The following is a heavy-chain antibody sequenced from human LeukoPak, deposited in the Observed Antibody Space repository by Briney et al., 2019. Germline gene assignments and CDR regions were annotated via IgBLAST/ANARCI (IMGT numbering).Heavy chain of an antibody. CDR3: AKGYCSGGSCLFPYYGMDV. CDR2: ISGSGSST. V-gene: IGHV3-23*01. CDR1: GFTFSSYA. D-gene: IGHD2-15*01. Sequence: GGSLRLSCAASGFTFSSYAMSWVRQAPGKGLEWVSAISGSGSSTYYADSVKGRFTISRDNSKNTLYLQMNSLRAEDTAVYYCAKGYCSGGSCLFPYYGMDVWGQGTTVTVSS. J-gene: IGHJ6*02.